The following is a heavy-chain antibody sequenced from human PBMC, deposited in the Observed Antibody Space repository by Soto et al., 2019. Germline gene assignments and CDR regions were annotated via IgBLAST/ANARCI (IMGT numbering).Heavy chain of an antibody. CDR3: AKGAVQDLWSGYYTLFDY. CDR1: GFTFSTYG. Sequence: GSLRLSCAASGFTFSTYGMHWVRHAPGNGLEWVAVISYDAKHKYYADSLKGRFTISRDNSKNTLYLQMNSLRVEDTAVYYCAKGAVQDLWSGYYTLFDYWGQGTLVTVSS. CDR2: ISYDAKHK. J-gene: IGHJ4*02. D-gene: IGHD3-3*01. V-gene: IGHV3-30*18.